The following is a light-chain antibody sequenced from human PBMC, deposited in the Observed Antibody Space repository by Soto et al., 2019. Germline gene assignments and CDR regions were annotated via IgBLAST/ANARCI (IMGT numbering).Light chain of an antibody. Sequence: QSVLTQPPSVSGAPGQRVTISCTGSSSNIGARYDVHWYQQFTGKAPKLLIYGSTNRPSGVPDRFSGSQSGTSASLAITGLQAEDEAAYYCHCYDNSLSVVVFGGGTKLTVL. V-gene: IGLV1-40*01. J-gene: IGLJ2*01. CDR1: SSNIGARYD. CDR2: GST. CDR3: HCYDNSLSVVV.